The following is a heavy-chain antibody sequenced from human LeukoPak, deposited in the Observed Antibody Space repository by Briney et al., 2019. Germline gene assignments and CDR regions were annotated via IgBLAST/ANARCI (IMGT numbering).Heavy chain of an antibody. CDR1: GGSISSYY. J-gene: IGHJ3*02. Sequence: PSGTLSLTCTVSGGSISSYYWSWIRQPAGKGLEWIGRIYTSGSTNYNPSLKSRVTMSVDTSKNQFSLKLSSVTAADTAVYYCARALNWNYPDAFDIWGQGTMVTVSS. CDR2: IYTSGST. D-gene: IGHD1-7*01. CDR3: ARALNWNYPDAFDI. V-gene: IGHV4-4*07.